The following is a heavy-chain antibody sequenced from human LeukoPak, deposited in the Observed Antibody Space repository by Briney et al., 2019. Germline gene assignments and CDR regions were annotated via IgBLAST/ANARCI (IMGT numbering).Heavy chain of an antibody. CDR1: GFTFSKYW. J-gene: IGHJ4*02. CDR2: INTDGTVT. CDR3: ATKQWLAPPPDS. D-gene: IGHD6-19*01. V-gene: IGHV3-74*01. Sequence: GGSLRLSCAASGFTFSKYWMLWVRQAPGKGLESVSRINTDGTVTTYADSVEGRFTVSRDNADNTMLLQMNSVRDEDTAVYYCATKQWLAPPPDSWGQGTPVTASS.